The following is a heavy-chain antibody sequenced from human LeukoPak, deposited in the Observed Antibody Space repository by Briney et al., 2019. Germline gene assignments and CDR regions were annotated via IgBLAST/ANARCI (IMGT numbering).Heavy chain of an antibody. D-gene: IGHD1-26*01. J-gene: IGHJ2*01. CDR1: GGSISSSNW. CDR3: ARDTSGPGEWYFDL. Sequence: PSETLSLTCAVSGGSISSSNWWSWVRQPPGKGLEWIGEIYHSGSTNYNPSLRSRVTISVDKSKNQFSLKLSSVTAADTAVYYCARDTSGPGEWYFDLWGRGTLVTVSS. V-gene: IGHV4-4*02. CDR2: IYHSGST.